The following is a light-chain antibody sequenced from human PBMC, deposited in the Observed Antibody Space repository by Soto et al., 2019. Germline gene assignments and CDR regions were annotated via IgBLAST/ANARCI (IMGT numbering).Light chain of an antibody. V-gene: IGKV3-11*01. CDR1: QSVSSY. CDR3: QQRSNWRT. CDR2: DAS. J-gene: IGKJ1*01. Sequence: EIVLTQSPATLSLSPGERATLSCRASQSVSSYLAWYQQKPGQAPRLLIYDASNRATGIPARCSGSGSGTDFTLTISSLDPEDFAVYYCQQRSNWRTFGQGTKVEIK.